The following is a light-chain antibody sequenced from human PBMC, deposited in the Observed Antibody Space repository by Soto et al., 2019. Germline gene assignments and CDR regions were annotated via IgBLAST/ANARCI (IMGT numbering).Light chain of an antibody. J-gene: IGKJ5*01. CDR3: QQRSNWPPVIT. V-gene: IGKV3-11*01. CDR2: DAS. CDR1: QTFSSH. Sequence: EIVLTQSPATLSLSPGERATLSCRASQTFSSHLAWYQQKPGQAPRLLIYDASKRATGIPARFSGRGSGTDFTLTISRLEPEAFAVYYCQQRSNWPPVITFGQGTRLEIK.